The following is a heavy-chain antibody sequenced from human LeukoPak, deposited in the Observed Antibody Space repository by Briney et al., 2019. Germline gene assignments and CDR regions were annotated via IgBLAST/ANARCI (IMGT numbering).Heavy chain of an antibody. V-gene: IGHV3-30-3*01. Sequence: PGGSLRLSCAASGFTFSSYAMHWVRQALGKGLEWVAVISYDGSNKYYADSVKGRFTISRDNSKNTLYLQMNSLRAEDTAVYYCARDLYYGSGSYYNKGGDYWGQGTLVTVSS. CDR2: ISYDGSNK. CDR1: GFTFSSYA. J-gene: IGHJ4*02. CDR3: ARDLYYGSGSYYNKGGDY. D-gene: IGHD3-10*01.